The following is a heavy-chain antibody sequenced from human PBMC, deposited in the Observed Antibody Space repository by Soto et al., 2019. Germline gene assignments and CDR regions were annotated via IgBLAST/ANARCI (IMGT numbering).Heavy chain of an antibody. CDR3: AREWSHGGTSYYYGMDV. V-gene: IGHV1-69*06. CDR1: GGTFSSYA. J-gene: IGHJ6*02. Sequence: VASVKVSCKASGGTFSSYAISWVRQAPGQGLEWMGGIIPIFGTANYAQKFQGRVTITADKSTSTAYMELSSLRSEDTAVYYCAREWSHGGTSYYYGMDVWGQGTTVTVSS. D-gene: IGHD1-1*01. CDR2: IIPIFGTA.